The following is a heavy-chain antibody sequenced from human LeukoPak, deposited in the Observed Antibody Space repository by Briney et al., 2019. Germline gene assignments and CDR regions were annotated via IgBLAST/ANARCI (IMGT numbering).Heavy chain of an antibody. V-gene: IGHV3-21*01. CDR2: ISSSSSYI. Sequence: GGSLRLSCAASGFTFDDYAMNWVRQAPGKGLEWVSSISSSSSYIYYADSVKGRFTISRDNAKNSLYLQMNSLRAEDTAVYYCARAAEDYTEADYWGQGTLVTVSS. CDR1: GFTFDDYA. CDR3: ARAAEDYTEADY. J-gene: IGHJ4*02. D-gene: IGHD4-11*01.